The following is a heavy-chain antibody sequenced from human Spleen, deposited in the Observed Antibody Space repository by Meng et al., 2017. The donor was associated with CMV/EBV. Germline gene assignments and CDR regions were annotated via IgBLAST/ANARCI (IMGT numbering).Heavy chain of an antibody. CDR3: AKENYTFLTSYYTYFDF. J-gene: IGHJ4*02. Sequence: FTFSASAACWVRPAPGKGPECVSLISDDGSSEHYADSVKGRFSISRDNSKNTLYLQMSSLRPEDTAVYFCAKENYTFLTSYYTYFDFWGQGTLVTVSS. CDR1: FTFSASA. D-gene: IGHD3/OR15-3a*01. V-gene: IGHV3-30*18. CDR2: ISDDGSSE.